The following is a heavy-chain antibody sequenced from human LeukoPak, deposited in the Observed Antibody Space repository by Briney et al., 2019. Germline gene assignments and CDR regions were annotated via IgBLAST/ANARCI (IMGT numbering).Heavy chain of an antibody. CDR3: AKGRPPLGIAVPDFDY. CDR1: GFTFSTYG. D-gene: IGHD6-19*01. V-gene: IGHV3-30*18. Sequence: RGSLRLSCAASGFTFSTYGIHWVRQAPGTGLEWVALISYDGSNKYYADSVKGRFTISRDNSKNTLYLQMNSLRPEDTAVYYCAKGRPPLGIAVPDFDYWGQGTLVTVSS. J-gene: IGHJ4*02. CDR2: ISYDGSNK.